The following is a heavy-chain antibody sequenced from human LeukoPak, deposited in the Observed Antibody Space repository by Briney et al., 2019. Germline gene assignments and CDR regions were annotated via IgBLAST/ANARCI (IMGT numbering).Heavy chain of an antibody. CDR2: ISAYNGYT. J-gene: IGHJ4*02. Sequence: ASVKVSCKTSGYTFTNYGVSWVRQAPGQGLEWMGWISAYNGYTNYAQKLQVRVTMTTDTSTSTAYMELRSLRSDDTAVYYCARVGVVVPAAPLDYWGQGTLVTVSS. CDR1: GYTFTNYG. V-gene: IGHV1-18*01. CDR3: ARVGVVVPAAPLDY. D-gene: IGHD2-2*01.